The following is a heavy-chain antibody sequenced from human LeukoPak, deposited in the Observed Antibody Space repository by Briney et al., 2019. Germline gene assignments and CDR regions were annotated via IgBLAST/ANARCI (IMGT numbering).Heavy chain of an antibody. V-gene: IGHV3-74*01. J-gene: IGHJ4*02. D-gene: IGHD5-18*01. CDR1: GFTFSSYW. CDR2: IDSDGSST. CDR3: ARAGYSYGYVNWGSRVDDLDY. Sequence: PGGSLRLSCAASGFTFSSYWMRWVRQAPGKGLVWVSRIDSDGSSTSYADSVKSRFTISRDNAKNTLYLQMNSLRAEDTAVYYCARAGYSYGYVNWGSRVDDLDYWGQGTLVTVSS.